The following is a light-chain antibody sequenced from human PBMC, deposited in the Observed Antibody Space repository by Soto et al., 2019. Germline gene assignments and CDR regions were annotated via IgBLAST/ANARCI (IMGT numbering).Light chain of an antibody. CDR1: TGTLTSGHF. CDR2: DTT. V-gene: IGLV7-46*01. CDR3: LLSYNGPYV. J-gene: IGLJ1*01. Sequence: QAVVTQEPSLTVSPGGTVTLTCGSSTGTLTSGHFPYWFQQKPGQAPRTLIYDTTNRHSWTPARFSGSLLGGKAALTLSGAQPEDEAEYYCLLSYNGPYVFGTGTKVTVL.